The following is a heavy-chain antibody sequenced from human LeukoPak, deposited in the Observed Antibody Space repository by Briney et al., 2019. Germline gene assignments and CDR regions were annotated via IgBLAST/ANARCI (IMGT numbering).Heavy chain of an antibody. D-gene: IGHD5-12*01. CDR3: ARDTRGESGYNWFFP. V-gene: IGHV3-11*01. J-gene: IGHJ5*02. CDR2: ISSSGSTI. Sequence: GGSLRLSCAASGFTFSDYYMSWIRQAPGKGLEWVSYISSSGSTIYYADSVKGRFTISRDNARNSLYLQMNSLRAEDTAVYYCARDTRGESGYNWFFPWGQGTLVTVSS. CDR1: GFTFSDYY.